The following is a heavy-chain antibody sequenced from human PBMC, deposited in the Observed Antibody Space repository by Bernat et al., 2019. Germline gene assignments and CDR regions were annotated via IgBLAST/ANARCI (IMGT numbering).Heavy chain of an antibody. Sequence: EVQLVESGGGLVKPGGSLRLSCAASGFTFSNAWMSWVRQAPGKGLEWVGRIKSKTDGGTTDYAAPVKGRFTISRDDSKNTLYLQMNSLKTEDTAVYYCTPDLGTVTAYYYYYYMDVWGKGTTVTVSS. J-gene: IGHJ6*03. V-gene: IGHV3-15*01. D-gene: IGHD4-17*01. CDR3: TPDLGTVTAYYYYYYMDV. CDR1: GFTFSNAW. CDR2: IKSKTDGGTT.